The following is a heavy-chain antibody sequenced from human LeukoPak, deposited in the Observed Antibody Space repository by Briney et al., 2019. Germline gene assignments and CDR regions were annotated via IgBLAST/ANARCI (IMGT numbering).Heavy chain of an antibody. CDR1: GFTFSAFP. CDR3: ARETKGDYDY. Sequence: GGSLRLSCATSGFTFSAFPMHWVRQAPGKGLESVSAISEFGSRTYYANSVRGRFIISRDNSKSTLDLQMDSLRLEDMAVYYCARETKGDYDYWGQGALVTVSS. V-gene: IGHV3-64*01. CDR2: ISEFGSRT. J-gene: IGHJ4*02. D-gene: IGHD2-21*01.